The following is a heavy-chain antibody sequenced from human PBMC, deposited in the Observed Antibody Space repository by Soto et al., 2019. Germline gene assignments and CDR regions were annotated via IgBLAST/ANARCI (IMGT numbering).Heavy chain of an antibody. Sequence: GASVKVSCKASGYTFTRYGISWVRQAPGQGLEWMGWIIGYNGDTKYAQKFQGRVTMTVDTSTTTAYMELRSLTSDDRAVYYCAKNGQPPYYYYGMDVWGQGTTVTVSS. CDR3: AKNGQPPYYYYGMDV. J-gene: IGHJ6*02. CDR2: IIGYNGDT. CDR1: GYTFTRYG. D-gene: IGHD2-8*01. V-gene: IGHV1-18*01.